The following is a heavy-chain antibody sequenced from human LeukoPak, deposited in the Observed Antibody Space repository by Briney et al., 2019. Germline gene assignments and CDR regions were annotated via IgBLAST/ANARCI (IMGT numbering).Heavy chain of an antibody. Sequence: PSETLSLTCTVSGGSINSSSYYWGWIRQPPGKGLEWIGSLYYSGSTYYNPSLKSRVTKSVDTSKNQFSLKLSSVTAADTAVYYCAKHYQPYSESSSSYPDAFDIWGQGTMVTVSS. V-gene: IGHV4-39*01. CDR3: AKHYQPYSESSSSYPDAFDI. J-gene: IGHJ3*02. D-gene: IGHD6-6*01. CDR2: LYYSGST. CDR1: GGSINSSSYY.